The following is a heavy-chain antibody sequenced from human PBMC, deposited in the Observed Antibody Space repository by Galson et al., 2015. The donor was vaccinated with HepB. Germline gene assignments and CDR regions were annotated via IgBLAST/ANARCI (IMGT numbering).Heavy chain of an antibody. CDR3: ARDYYDSSGYYYGADY. CDR2: IWYDGSNK. D-gene: IGHD3-22*01. J-gene: IGHJ4*02. CDR1: GFTFSRYG. Sequence: SLRLSCAASGFTFSRYGMHWVRQAPGKGLEWVAVIWYDGSNKYYADSVKGRFTISRDNSKNTLYLQMNSLRAEDTAVYYCARDYYDSSGYYYGADYWGQGTLVTVSS. V-gene: IGHV3-33*01.